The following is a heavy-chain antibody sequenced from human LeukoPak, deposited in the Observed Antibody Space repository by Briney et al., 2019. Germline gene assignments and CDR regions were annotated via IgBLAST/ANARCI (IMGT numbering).Heavy chain of an antibody. CDR2: IIPIFGTA. Sequence: SVKVSCKXSGGTFSSYAISWVRQAPGQGLEWMGGIIPIFGTANYSQKFQGRVTITTDESTSKAHMELTSLRSNDTAVYYCARGTVEVATMENWFVPRGQGTLVTVSS. J-gene: IGHJ5*02. D-gene: IGHD5-24*01. CDR1: GGTFSSYA. CDR3: ARGTVEVATMENWFVP. V-gene: IGHV1-69*05.